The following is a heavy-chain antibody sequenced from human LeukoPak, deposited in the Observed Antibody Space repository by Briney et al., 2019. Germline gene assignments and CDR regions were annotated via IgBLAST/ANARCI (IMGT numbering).Heavy chain of an antibody. V-gene: IGHV3-11*01. Sequence: GGSLRLSCAASGFTFSDYYMSWIRQAPGKGLEWVSYISSGGTTIYYADSVKGRFTISRDNAQNSLYLQMNSLRAEDTAVYYCARSPSIAARPDYGGQGTLVTVSS. CDR2: ISSGGTTI. D-gene: IGHD6-6*01. CDR1: GFTFSDYY. J-gene: IGHJ4*02. CDR3: ARSPSIAARPDY.